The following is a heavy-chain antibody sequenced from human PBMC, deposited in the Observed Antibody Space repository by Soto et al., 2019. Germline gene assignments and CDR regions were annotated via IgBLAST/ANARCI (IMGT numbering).Heavy chain of an antibody. Sequence: PGGSLRLSCAASGFTFSSYSMNWVRQAPGKGLEWVSSISSSSSYIYYADSVKGRFTISRDNAKNSLYLQMNSLRAEDTAVYYCARVRIGSSWEIDYWGQGTLVTVSS. CDR1: GFTFSSYS. J-gene: IGHJ4*02. D-gene: IGHD6-13*01. CDR3: ARVRIGSSWEIDY. CDR2: ISSSSSYI. V-gene: IGHV3-21*01.